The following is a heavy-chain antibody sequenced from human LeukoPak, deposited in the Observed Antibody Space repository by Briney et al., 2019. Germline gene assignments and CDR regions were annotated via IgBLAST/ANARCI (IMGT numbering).Heavy chain of an antibody. Sequence: MASETLSLTCAVYGGSFSGYYWSWIRQPAGKGLEWIGRIYTSGSTNYNPSLKSRVTISVDTSKNQFSLKLSSVTAADAAVYYCARLIAADPQLDSWGQGTLVTVSS. CDR2: IYTSGST. CDR1: GGSFSGYY. D-gene: IGHD6-13*01. CDR3: ARLIAADPQLDS. J-gene: IGHJ4*02. V-gene: IGHV4-59*10.